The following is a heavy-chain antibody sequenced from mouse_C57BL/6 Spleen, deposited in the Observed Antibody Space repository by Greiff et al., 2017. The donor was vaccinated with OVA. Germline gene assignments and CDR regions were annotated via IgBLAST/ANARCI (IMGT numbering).Heavy chain of an antibody. D-gene: IGHD1-1*01. V-gene: IGHV5-17*01. CDR1: GFTFSDYG. CDR2: ISSGSSTI. J-gene: IGHJ2*01. CDR3: ARRRSYRYYFDY. Sequence: EVKVEESGGGLVKPGGSLKLSCAASGFTFSDYGMHWVRQAPEKGLEWVAYISSGSSTIYYADTVKGRFTISRDHAKNTLFLQMTSLRSEDTAMYYGARRRSYRYYFDYGGQGTTLTVSS.